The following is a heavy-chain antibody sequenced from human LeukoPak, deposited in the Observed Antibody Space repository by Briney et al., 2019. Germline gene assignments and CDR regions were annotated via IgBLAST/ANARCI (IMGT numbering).Heavy chain of an antibody. CDR2: ISWNSGSI. CDR3: AKDRDYSSSGASVDY. CDR1: GFIFDDYA. Sequence: GRSLRFSCAASGFIFDDYAMHWVRQAPGKGLEWVSGISWNSGSIGYADSVKGRFTISRDNAKNSLYLQMNSLRAEDTALYYCAKDRDYSSSGASVDYWGQGTLVTVSS. V-gene: IGHV3-9*01. J-gene: IGHJ4*01. D-gene: IGHD6-6*01.